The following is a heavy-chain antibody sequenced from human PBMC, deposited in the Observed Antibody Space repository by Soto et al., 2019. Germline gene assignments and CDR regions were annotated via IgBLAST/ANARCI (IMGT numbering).Heavy chain of an antibody. J-gene: IGHJ5*02. V-gene: IGHV4-59*01. CDR2: IYYSGST. D-gene: IGHD6-13*01. CDR1: GGSISSYY. Sequence: KPSETLSLTCTVSGGSISSYYWSWIRQPPGKGLEWIGYIYYSGSTNYNPSLKSRVTISVDTSKNQFSLKLSSETAADTAVYYCARDRRYSSSWANWFDPWGQGTLVTVS. CDR3: ARDRRYSSSWANWFDP.